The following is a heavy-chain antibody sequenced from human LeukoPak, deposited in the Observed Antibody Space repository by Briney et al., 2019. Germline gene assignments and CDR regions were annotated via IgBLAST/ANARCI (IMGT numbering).Heavy chain of an antibody. J-gene: IGHJ6*04. V-gene: IGHV3-9*01. D-gene: IGHD3-10*02. Sequence: QPGRSLRLSCAASGFTFDDYAMHWVRQAPGKGLEWVSSISWNSGGLGYADSVKGRFTISRDNAKNSLYLQMNSLRAEDTAVYYCAELGITMIGGVWGKGTTVTISS. CDR1: GFTFDDYA. CDR3: AELGITMIGGV. CDR2: ISWNSGGL.